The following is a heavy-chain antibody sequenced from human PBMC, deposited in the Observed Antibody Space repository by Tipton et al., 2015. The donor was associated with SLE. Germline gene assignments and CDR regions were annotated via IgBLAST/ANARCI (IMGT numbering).Heavy chain of an antibody. CDR2: IYYSGST. CDR3: ARDDWNQGDAFDI. CDR1: GGSISSYY. V-gene: IGHV4-59*01. J-gene: IGHJ3*02. D-gene: IGHD1-1*01. Sequence: TLSLTCTASGGSISSYYWIWIRQPPGKGLEWIGYIYYSGSTNYNPSLKSRVTISVDTSKNQFSLKLSSVTAADTAVYYCARDDWNQGDAFDIWGQGTMVTVSS.